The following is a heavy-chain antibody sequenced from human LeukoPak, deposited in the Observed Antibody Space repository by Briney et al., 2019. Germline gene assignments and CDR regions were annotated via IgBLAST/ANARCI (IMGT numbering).Heavy chain of an antibody. CDR3: ARVNYGSATKEDY. Sequence: SETLSLTCAVYGGSFSGHYWSWIRQHPGKGLEWIGYIYYSGSAYYNPSLKSRVTISVDTSENQFSLKLSSVTAADTAVYYCARVNYGSATKEDYWGQGTLVTVSS. V-gene: IGHV4-31*11. CDR1: GGSFSGHY. D-gene: IGHD3-10*01. J-gene: IGHJ4*02. CDR2: IYYSGSA.